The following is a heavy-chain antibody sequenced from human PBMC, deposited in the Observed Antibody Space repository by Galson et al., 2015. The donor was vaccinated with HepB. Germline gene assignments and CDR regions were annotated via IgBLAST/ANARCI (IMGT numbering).Heavy chain of an antibody. V-gene: IGHV3-30*04. J-gene: IGHJ4*02. Sequence: SLRLSCAASGFTFSSYAMHWVRQAPGKGLEWVAVISYDGSNKYYADSVKGRFTISRDNSKNTLYLQMNSLRAEDTAVYYCARDSVAGTMVCDYWGQGTLVTVSS. CDR2: ISYDGSNK. CDR1: GFTFSSYA. D-gene: IGHD6-19*01. CDR3: ARDSVAGTMVCDY.